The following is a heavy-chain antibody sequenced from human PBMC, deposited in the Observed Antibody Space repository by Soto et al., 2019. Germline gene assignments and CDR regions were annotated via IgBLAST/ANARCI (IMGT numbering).Heavy chain of an antibody. J-gene: IGHJ5*02. V-gene: IGHV4-59*11. CDR2: IHHSGRT. D-gene: IGHD3-10*01. CDR3: VRGWNGPGWLDP. Sequence: QVQLQESGPGLVKPSETLSLTCTVSGGSINSHFWTWIRQPPGPGLECIGYIHHSGRTHYNPSLKGRVTMSLDTSKNQFSVKLTSVTAADTGVYDCVRGWNGPGWLDPWGQGTLVTVSS. CDR1: GGSINSHF.